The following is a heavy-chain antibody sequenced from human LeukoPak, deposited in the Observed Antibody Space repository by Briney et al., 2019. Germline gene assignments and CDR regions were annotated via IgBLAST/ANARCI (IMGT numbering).Heavy chain of an antibody. Sequence: FCKVSGYTLTELSMHWVRQAPGKGLEWVGFIRSKAYGGTTEYAASVKGRFTISRDDSKSIAYLQMNSLKTEDTAVYYCTGYCSSTSCFRFDPWGQGTLVTVSS. D-gene: IGHD2-2*01. CDR3: TGYCSSTSCFRFDP. J-gene: IGHJ5*02. V-gene: IGHV3-49*04. CDR2: IRSKAYGGTT. CDR1: GYTLTELS.